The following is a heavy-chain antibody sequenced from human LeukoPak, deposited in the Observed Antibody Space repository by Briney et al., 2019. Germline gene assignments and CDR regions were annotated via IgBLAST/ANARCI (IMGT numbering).Heavy chain of an antibody. Sequence: GGSLRLSCAAAGFTFDDYAMHWVRQAPGKGLEWVSVISADGGATFYADSVKGRFTFSRDNNKNSLYLQMNSLRAEDTALYYCAKDLSGDGYNWGIFDYWGQGTLVTVSS. CDR3: AKDLSGDGYNWGIFDY. V-gene: IGHV3-43*02. J-gene: IGHJ4*02. D-gene: IGHD5-24*01. CDR1: GFTFDDYA. CDR2: ISADGGAT.